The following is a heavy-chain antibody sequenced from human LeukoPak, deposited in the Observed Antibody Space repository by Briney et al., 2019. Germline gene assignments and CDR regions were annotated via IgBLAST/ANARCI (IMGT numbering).Heavy chain of an antibody. CDR3: ARDGDYHYFDY. Sequence: PSETLSLTCTVSGGSISSYYLSWIRQPAGKGLEWIGRIYTSGSINYNPSLKSRVTMSVDTPKNHFSLKLSSLTAADTAVYYCARDGDYHYFDYWGQGTLVTASS. CDR2: IYTSGSI. D-gene: IGHD4-17*01. CDR1: GGSISSYY. J-gene: IGHJ4*02. V-gene: IGHV4-4*07.